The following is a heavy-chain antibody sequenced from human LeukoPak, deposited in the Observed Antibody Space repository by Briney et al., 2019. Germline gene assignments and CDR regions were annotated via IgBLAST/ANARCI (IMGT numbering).Heavy chain of an antibody. D-gene: IGHD2-21*01. Sequence: KTSETLSLTCAVYGGSFSGYYWSWIRQPPGKGLEWIGEINHSGSTNYNPSLKSRVTISVDTSKNQFSLKLSSVTAADTAVYYCARVDSYCGCADYWGQGTLVTVSS. CDR1: GGSFSGYY. CDR2: INHSGST. CDR3: ARVDSYCGCADY. V-gene: IGHV4-34*01. J-gene: IGHJ4*02.